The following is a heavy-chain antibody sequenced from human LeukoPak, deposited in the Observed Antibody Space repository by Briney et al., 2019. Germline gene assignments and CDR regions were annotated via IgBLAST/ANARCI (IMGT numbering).Heavy chain of an antibody. D-gene: IGHD5-12*01. CDR1: GFTFSSYA. J-gene: IGHJ4*02. CDR2: ISGSGSSK. CDR3: AEVYRAGGYTLPGDY. Sequence: GGSLRLSCAASGFTFSSYAMSWVRQTPGKGLEWVSAISGSGSSKYYADSVKGRFTISRDNSKNTLFLQMNSLRAEDTAVYYCAEVYRAGGYTLPGDYWGQGTLVTVSS. V-gene: IGHV3-23*01.